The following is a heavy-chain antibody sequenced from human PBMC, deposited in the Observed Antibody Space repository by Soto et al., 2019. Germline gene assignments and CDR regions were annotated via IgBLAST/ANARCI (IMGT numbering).Heavy chain of an antibody. J-gene: IGHJ6*02. CDR1: GFTFSDYY. D-gene: IGHD2-2*01. CDR2: ISSSGSTI. Sequence: QVQLVESGGGLVKPGGSLRLSCAASGFTFSDYYMSWIRQAPGKGLEWVSYISSSGSTIYYADSVKGRFTISRDNAQNSLYLQMNSLRAEDTAVYYCVTSDCISTSCYYYYGMDVWGQGTTVTVSS. CDR3: VTSDCISTSCYYYYGMDV. V-gene: IGHV3-11*01.